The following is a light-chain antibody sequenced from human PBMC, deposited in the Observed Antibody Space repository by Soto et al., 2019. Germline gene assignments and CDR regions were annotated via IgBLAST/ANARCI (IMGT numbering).Light chain of an antibody. Sequence: QPVLTQPPSASGTPGQRVTISCSGSRSNIGSNSVHWYQKLPGAAPKLLISFDDRRPSGVPDRFSASKSGTSASLAVSGLQSEDEADYYCATWDANMKGVMFGGGTKLTVL. CDR2: FDD. CDR3: ATWDANMKGVM. V-gene: IGLV1-44*01. CDR1: RSNIGSNS. J-gene: IGLJ3*02.